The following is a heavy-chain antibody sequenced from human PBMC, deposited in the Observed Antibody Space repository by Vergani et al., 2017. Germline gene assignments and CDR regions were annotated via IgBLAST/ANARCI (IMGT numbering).Heavy chain of an antibody. CDR3: AKGVGGSKEFDP. CDR2: ISGSGGST. Sequence: EVHLLESGGGLVQTGGSQRLSCVASGFTFSSYAMSWVRQAPGKGLEWVSAISGSGGSTYYADSVKGRFTISRDNSKNTLYLQMNSLRAEDTAVYYCAKGVGGSKEFDPWGQGTLVTVSS. V-gene: IGHV3-23*01. D-gene: IGHD1-26*01. J-gene: IGHJ5*02. CDR1: GFTFSSYA.